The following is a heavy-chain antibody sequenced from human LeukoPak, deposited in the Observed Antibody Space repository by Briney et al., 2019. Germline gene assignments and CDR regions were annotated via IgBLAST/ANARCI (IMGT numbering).Heavy chain of an antibody. CDR3: ARGYGAAAGTPRSYFDY. V-gene: IGHV4-38-2*02. CDR1: GYSISSGYY. D-gene: IGHD6-13*01. J-gene: IGHJ4*02. Sequence: SETLSLTCTVSGYSISSGYYWGWIRQPPGKGLELIGSIYHSGSTYYNPSLKSRVTMSVDTSKNQFSLKLSSVTAADTAVYYCARGYGAAAGTPRSYFDYWGQGTLVTVSS. CDR2: IYHSGST.